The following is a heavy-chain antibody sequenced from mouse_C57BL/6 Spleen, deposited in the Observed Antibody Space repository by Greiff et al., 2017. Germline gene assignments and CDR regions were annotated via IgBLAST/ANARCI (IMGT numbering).Heavy chain of an antibody. CDR2: IDPDSGGT. V-gene: IGHV1-72*01. CDR1: GYTFTSYW. Sequence: QVQLQQPGAELVKPGASVKLSCKASGYTFTSYWMHWVKQRPGRGLEWIGRIDPDSGGTNYTEKFKSKATLTVDKPSSTAYMQLSSLTSEDSAVSYWANCRGYNPFYAMDYWGQGTSVTVSS. CDR3: ANCRGYNPFYAMDY. D-gene: IGHD2-2*01. J-gene: IGHJ4*01.